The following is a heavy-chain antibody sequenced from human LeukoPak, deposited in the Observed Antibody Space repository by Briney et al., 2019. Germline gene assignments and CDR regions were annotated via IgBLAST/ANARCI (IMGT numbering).Heavy chain of an antibody. CDR2: IKQDGSEK. D-gene: IGHD3-16*01. CDR3: ARDPGDTAAFDI. V-gene: IGHV3-7*01. CDR1: VFTFSSSW. J-gene: IGHJ3*02. Sequence: GGSLRLSCAASVFTFSSSWMSWVRPAPGTGLEWVANIKQDGSEKYNVDSVKGRFTISRDNAKNSLYLQMNSPRAEDTAVYYCARDPGDTAAFDIWGQGTMVTVSS.